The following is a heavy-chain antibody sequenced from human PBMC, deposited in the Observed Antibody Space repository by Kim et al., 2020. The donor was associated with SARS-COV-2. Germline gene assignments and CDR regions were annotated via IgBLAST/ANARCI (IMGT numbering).Heavy chain of an antibody. CDR2: INAGNGNT. Sequence: ASVKVSCKASGYTFTSYAMHWVRQAPGQRLEWMGWINAGNGNTKYSQKFQGRVTITRDTSASTAYMELSSLRSEDTAVYYCAREAKVGYSMVRGAETWFDPWGQGTLVTVSS. V-gene: IGHV1-3*01. CDR1: GYTFTSYA. D-gene: IGHD3-10*01. J-gene: IGHJ5*02. CDR3: AREAKVGYSMVRGAETWFDP.